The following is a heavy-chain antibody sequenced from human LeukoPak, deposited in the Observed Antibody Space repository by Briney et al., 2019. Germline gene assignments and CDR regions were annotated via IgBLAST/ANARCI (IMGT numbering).Heavy chain of an antibody. CDR2: IYHSGST. CDR1: GVSISSYY. D-gene: IGHD3-22*01. J-gene: IGHJ5*01. V-gene: IGHV4-59*01. Sequence: SETLSLTCTVSGVSISSYYWSWIRQPPGKGLEWIGYIYHSGSTNYNPSLKSRVTISVDTSKDQFSLKLSSVTAADTAVYYCARDRYYYDSSGTRWFDSWGQGTLVTVSS. CDR3: ARDRYYYDSSGTRWFDS.